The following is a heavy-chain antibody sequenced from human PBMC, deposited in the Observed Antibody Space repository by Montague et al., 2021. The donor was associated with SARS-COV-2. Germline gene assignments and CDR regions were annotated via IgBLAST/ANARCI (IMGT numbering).Heavy chain of an antibody. D-gene: IGHD6-13*01. CDR2: IYYSGKT. V-gene: IGHV4-59*08. J-gene: IGHJ4*02. CDR3: ARATPGIADPIEY. CDR1: GGSISSYL. Sequence: SETLSLTCTVSGGSISSYLWTWIRQPPGKGLEWIGYIYYSGKTNYNSSLSSRVTMSVDTSKNQFSLKLNSVTAADAAVYFCARATPGIADPIEYWGQGTLLTVSS.